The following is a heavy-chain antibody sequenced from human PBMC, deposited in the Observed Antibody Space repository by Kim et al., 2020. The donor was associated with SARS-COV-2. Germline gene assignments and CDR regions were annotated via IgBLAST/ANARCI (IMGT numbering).Heavy chain of an antibody. CDR3: ARGPWRGRYFDWLQFDY. D-gene: IGHD3-9*01. J-gene: IGHJ4*02. V-gene: IGHV1-69*13. Sequence: SVKVSCKASGGTFSSYAISWVRQAPGQGLEWMGGIIPIFGTANYAQKFQGRVTITADESTSTAYMELSSLRSEDTAVYYCARGPWRGRYFDWLQFDYWGQGTLVTVSS. CDR2: IIPIFGTA. CDR1: GGTFSSYA.